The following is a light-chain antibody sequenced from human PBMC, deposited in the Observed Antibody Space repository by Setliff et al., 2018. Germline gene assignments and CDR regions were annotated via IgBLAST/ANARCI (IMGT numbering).Light chain of an antibody. Sequence: QSALTQPASVSGSPGQSITISCTGTSSDVGGYNYVSWYQQHPGKAPKLMIYDVSNRPSGVSNRFSGSKSGNTASLTISGLQAEDEADYYCTSYTDITTVFGSGTKSPS. CDR3: TSYTDITTV. V-gene: IGLV2-14*01. CDR1: SSDVGGYNY. CDR2: DVS. J-gene: IGLJ1*01.